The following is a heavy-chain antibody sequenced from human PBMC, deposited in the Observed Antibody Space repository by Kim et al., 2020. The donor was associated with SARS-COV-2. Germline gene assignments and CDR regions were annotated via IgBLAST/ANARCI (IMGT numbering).Heavy chain of an antibody. CDR3: ARGGYCSSTSCHYYYYYGMDV. J-gene: IGHJ6*02. D-gene: IGHD2-2*01. CDR2: ISSSSSYI. V-gene: IGHV3-21*01. CDR1: GFTFSSYS. Sequence: GGSLRLSCAASGFTFSSYSMNWVRQAPGKGLEWVSSISSSSSYIYYADSVKGRFTISRDNAKNSLYLQMNSLRAEDTAVYYCARGGYCSSTSCHYYYYYGMDVWGQGTTVTVSS.